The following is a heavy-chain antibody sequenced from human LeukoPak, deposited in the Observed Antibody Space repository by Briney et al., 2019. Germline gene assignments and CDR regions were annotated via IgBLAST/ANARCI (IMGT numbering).Heavy chain of an antibody. Sequence: PGRSLRLSCAASEFIFSDYAMDWVRQAPGKGLEWVAIISDYGTNRYYADSVGGRFTISRDNSKSTLYLQMNNLRAEDTAVYYCARTHDYGDSRDAFDVWGQGTMVTVSS. CDR2: ISDYGTNR. CDR1: EFIFSDYA. D-gene: IGHD4-17*01. V-gene: IGHV3-30*04. J-gene: IGHJ3*01. CDR3: ARTHDYGDSRDAFDV.